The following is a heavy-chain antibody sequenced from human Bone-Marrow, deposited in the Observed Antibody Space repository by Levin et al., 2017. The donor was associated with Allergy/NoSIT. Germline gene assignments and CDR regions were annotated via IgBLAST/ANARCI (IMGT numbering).Heavy chain of an antibody. CDR3: ARDLVTDYYFYYGMDV. CDR2: ISSFNGNT. J-gene: IGHJ6*02. Sequence: GESLKISCKASGYTFTSHGISWVRQAPGQGLEWMGWISSFNGNTKYTQKFQGRVTMTTDTSTSTAYMELRSLGADDTAVYYCARDLVTDYYFYYGMDVWGQGTTVTVSS. V-gene: IGHV1-18*01. CDR1: GYTFTSHG.